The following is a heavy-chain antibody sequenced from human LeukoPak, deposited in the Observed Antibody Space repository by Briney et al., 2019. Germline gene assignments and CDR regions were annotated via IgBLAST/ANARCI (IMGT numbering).Heavy chain of an antibody. Sequence: GGSLRLSCAASGFTFSSYAMSWVRQAPGKGLEWVSAISGSGGSTYYADSVKGRFTISRDNSKNTLYLQMNSLRAEDTAVYYCANTRGRYFVSPFDYWGQGTLVTVSS. D-gene: IGHD3-9*01. CDR2: ISGSGGST. J-gene: IGHJ4*02. CDR3: ANTRGRYFVSPFDY. V-gene: IGHV3-23*01. CDR1: GFTFSSYA.